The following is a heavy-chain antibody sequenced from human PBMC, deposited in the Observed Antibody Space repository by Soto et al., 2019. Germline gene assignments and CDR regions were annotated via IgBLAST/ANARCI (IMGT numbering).Heavy chain of an antibody. CDR1: GFTFSSYA. Sequence: GGSLRLSCAASGFTFSSYAMSWVRQAPGKGLEWVSAISGSGGSTYYADSVKGRFTISRDNSKNTLYLQMNSLRAEDTAVYYCARTGLVRGVIFVGYYFDYWGQGTLVTVSS. CDR3: ARTGLVRGVIFVGYYFDY. V-gene: IGHV3-23*01. CDR2: ISGSGGST. J-gene: IGHJ4*02. D-gene: IGHD3-10*01.